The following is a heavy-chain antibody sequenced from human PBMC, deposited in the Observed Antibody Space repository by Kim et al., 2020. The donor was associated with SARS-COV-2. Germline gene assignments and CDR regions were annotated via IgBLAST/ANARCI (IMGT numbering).Heavy chain of an antibody. CDR3: ARHIIQPIPHSSPWGGYYYYYMDV. J-gene: IGHJ6*03. D-gene: IGHD6-6*01. V-gene: IGHV5-51*01. CDR2: IYPGDSDT. Sequence: GESLKISCKGSGYSFTSYWIGWVRQMPGKGLEWMGIIYPGDSDTRYSPSFQGQVTISADKSISTAYLQWSSLKASDTAMYYCARHIIQPIPHSSPWGGYYYYYMDVWGKGTTVTVSS. CDR1: GYSFTSYW.